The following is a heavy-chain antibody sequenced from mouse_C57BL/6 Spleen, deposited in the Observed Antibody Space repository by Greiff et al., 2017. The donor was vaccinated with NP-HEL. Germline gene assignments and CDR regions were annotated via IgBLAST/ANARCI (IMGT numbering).Heavy chain of an antibody. J-gene: IGHJ4*01. D-gene: IGHD1-2*01. Sequence: VQLQQPGAELVRPGSSVKLSCKASGYTFTSYWMDWVKQRPGQGLEWIGNIYPSDSETHYNQKFKDKATLTVDKSSSTAYMQLSSLTSEDSAVYYCARTLLPYAMDYWGQGTSVTVSS. CDR2: IYPSDSET. V-gene: IGHV1-61*01. CDR1: GYTFTSYW. CDR3: ARTLLPYAMDY.